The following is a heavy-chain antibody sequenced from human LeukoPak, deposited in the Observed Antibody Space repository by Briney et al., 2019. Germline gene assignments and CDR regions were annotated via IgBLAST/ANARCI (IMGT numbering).Heavy chain of an antibody. D-gene: IGHD2-2*03. CDR2: INPSSNTK. CDR3: AKDRAWDVLDS. CDR1: GFSFSSYS. V-gene: IGHV3-48*02. Sequence: GGSLRLSCEASGFSFSSYSMNWVRQAPGKGLEWVSYINPSSNTKYYGDSVKGRFTISRDNAKKSLFLEMNSPRDDDTAIYYCAKDRAWDVLDSWGQGTLVTVSS. J-gene: IGHJ4*02.